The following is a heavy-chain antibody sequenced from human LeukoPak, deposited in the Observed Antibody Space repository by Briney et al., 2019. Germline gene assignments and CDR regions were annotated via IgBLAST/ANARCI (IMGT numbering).Heavy chain of an antibody. CDR3: ARAPNGQQVAPGGY. Sequence: ASVKVSCKASGYTFTSYGISWVRQAPGQGLEWMGWISAYNGNTNYAQKLQGRVTMTTDTSTSTAYMELRSLRSDDTAVYYCARAPNGQQVAPGGYWGQGTQVTVSS. J-gene: IGHJ4*02. CDR2: ISAYNGNT. V-gene: IGHV1-18*01. D-gene: IGHD6-13*01. CDR1: GYTFTSYG.